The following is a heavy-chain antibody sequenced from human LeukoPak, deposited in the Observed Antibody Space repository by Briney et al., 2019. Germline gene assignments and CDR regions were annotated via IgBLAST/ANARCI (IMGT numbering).Heavy chain of an antibody. V-gene: IGHV3-20*04. CDR1: GFTFDDYG. CDR2: NNWNGGST. D-gene: IGHD2-2*01. J-gene: IGHJ4*02. CDR3: ARGLAYCSSTSCFSGDY. Sequence: TGGSLRLACAASGFTFDDYGMSWVRQAPGKGLEWISGNNWNGGSTGYADPVKGRFTISRDNAKNSLYLQMNSLRAEDTALYYCARGLAYCSSTSCFSGDYWGQGTLVTVSS.